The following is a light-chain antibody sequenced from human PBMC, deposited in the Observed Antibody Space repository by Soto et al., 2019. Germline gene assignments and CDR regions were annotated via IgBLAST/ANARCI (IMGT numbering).Light chain of an antibody. CDR1: QSVSSY. CDR3: QQRSDWPWT. J-gene: IGKJ1*01. CDR2: EAS. V-gene: IGKV3-11*01. Sequence: IVFAQSSGPLSLSPGERATPSCRASQSVSSYLAWYQQKPGQAPRLLMYEASTRATGIPARFSGGGSGTDFTLTISSLEPEDFAVYYCQQRSDWPWTFGQGTKVDIK.